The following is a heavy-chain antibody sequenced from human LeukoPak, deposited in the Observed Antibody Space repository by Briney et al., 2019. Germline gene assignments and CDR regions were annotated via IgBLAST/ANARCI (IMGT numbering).Heavy chain of an antibody. J-gene: IGHJ4*02. CDR2: FSNSGST. V-gene: IGHV4-59*01. CDR1: GGSISNYY. Sequence: SETLSLTCTVSGGSISNYYWSWIRQPPGKGLERIGYFSNSGSTDYNPSLKSRVTISVDTSKNQFSLKLSSVTAADTAVYYCARGYYNILTGYYVDYWGQGTLVTVSS. D-gene: IGHD3-9*01. CDR3: ARGYYNILTGYYVDY.